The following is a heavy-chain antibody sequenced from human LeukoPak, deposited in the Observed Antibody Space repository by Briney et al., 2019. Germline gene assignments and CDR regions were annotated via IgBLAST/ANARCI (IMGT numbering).Heavy chain of an antibody. CDR1: GFTFSSYG. D-gene: IGHD6-13*01. CDR3: ARGSIAAAGYYYYYMDV. J-gene: IGHJ6*03. Sequence: GGSLRLSCAASGFTFSSYGMSWVRQAPGKGLEWVSAISGSGGSTYYADSVKGRFTISRDNAKNTLYLQMNSLRAEDTAAYYCARGSIAAAGYYYYYMDVWGKGTTVTVSS. V-gene: IGHV3-23*01. CDR2: ISGSGGST.